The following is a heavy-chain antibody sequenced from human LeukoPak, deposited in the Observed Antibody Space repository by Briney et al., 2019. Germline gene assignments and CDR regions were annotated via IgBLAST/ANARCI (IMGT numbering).Heavy chain of an antibody. CDR2: IYYSGTT. J-gene: IGHJ4*02. CDR3: GRHSVHSAYY. CDR1: GFTFSSYSMN. Sequence: GSLRLSCAASGFTFSSYSMNWVRRPPGKGLEWIGSIYYSGTTYYNPSLRSRVTISVDTSTNQFSLKLSSMTAADTAVYYCGRHSVHSAYYWGQGTLVTVSS. V-gene: IGHV4-39*01.